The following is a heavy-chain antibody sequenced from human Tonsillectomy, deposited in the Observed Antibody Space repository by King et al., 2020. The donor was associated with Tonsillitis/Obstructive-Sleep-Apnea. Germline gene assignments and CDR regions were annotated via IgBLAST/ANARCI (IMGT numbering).Heavy chain of an antibody. J-gene: IGHJ6*02. Sequence: VQLVESGGGLIQPGGSLRLSCAASGFTVSSNYMSWVRQAPGKGLEWVSVIYSGGSTSYADSVKGRFTISRDNSKNTLYLQMNSLRADDTAVYYCAREPYDLDYSYYYGMDVWGQGTTVTVSS. D-gene: IGHD3-3*01. CDR1: GFTVSSNY. CDR3: AREPYDLDYSYYYGMDV. V-gene: IGHV3-53*01. CDR2: IYSGGST.